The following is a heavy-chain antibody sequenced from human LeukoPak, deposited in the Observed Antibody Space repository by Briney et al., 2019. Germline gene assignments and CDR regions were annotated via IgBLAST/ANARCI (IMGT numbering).Heavy chain of an antibody. Sequence: ASVKVSCKTSGYTFTSFDINWVRHTAGHGPEWMGWVNCDNENTRYARKFQGRVAITRDTSTRTVYLELNNLSSDDTAMYYCTRGPFLNGNAYNWFDPWGQGTLVTVSS. D-gene: IGHD1-20*01. CDR3: TRGPFLNGNAYNWFDP. V-gene: IGHV1-8*03. CDR1: GYTFTSFD. CDR2: VNCDNENT. J-gene: IGHJ5*02.